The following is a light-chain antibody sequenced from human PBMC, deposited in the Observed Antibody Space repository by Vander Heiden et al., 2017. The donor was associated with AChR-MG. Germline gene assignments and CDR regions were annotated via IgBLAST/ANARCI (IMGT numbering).Light chain of an antibody. CDR3: SSYTSSSTLQVV. CDR2: DVS. CDR1: SSDVGGYNY. Sequence: QSALTQPASVSGSPGQSITLSCTGTSSDVGGYNYVSWYQQHPGKAPKLMIYDVSKRPSGVSNRFSGSKSGNTASLTISGLQAEDEADYYCSSYTSSSTLQVVFGGGTKLTVL. V-gene: IGLV2-14*01. J-gene: IGLJ2*01.